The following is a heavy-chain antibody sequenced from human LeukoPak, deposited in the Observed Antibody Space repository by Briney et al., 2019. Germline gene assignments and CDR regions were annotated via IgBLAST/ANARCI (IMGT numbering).Heavy chain of an antibody. J-gene: IGHJ4*02. V-gene: IGHV1-2*02. CDR1: GYTFTDYY. Sequence: ASVKVSCKASGYTFTDYYMHWVRQAPGQGLEWMGWINPNSGGTNYAHKFQGRVSMTRDTSISTAYMELNWLTSDGTAVYYCARGGLYDNRGTIDYWGQGTLVTVSS. CDR3: ARGGLYDNRGTIDY. D-gene: IGHD3-22*01. CDR2: INPNSGGT.